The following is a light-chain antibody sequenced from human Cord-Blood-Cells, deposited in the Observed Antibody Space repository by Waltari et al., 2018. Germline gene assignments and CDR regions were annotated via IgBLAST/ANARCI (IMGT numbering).Light chain of an antibody. Sequence: QSALTQPASVSGPPGQSITISCTGTSSDVGGYNYVSWYQQHPGKAPKLIIYEVSNRPSGVSNRFSGSKSGNTASLTISGLQAEDEADYYCSSYTSSYYVFGTGTKVTVL. J-gene: IGLJ1*01. V-gene: IGLV2-14*01. CDR1: SSDVGGYNY. CDR3: SSYTSSYYV. CDR2: EVS.